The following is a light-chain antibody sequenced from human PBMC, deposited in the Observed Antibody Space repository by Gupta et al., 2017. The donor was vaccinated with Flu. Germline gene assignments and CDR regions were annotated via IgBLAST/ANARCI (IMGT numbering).Light chain of an antibody. CDR3: QQYNSWGT. Sequence: DIQVTQSPSTLSASVGDRVTITCRASQSVSVWLAWYQQKPGKAPKLLISKASNIQSGVPSKCSGSGSETEFILTISSLQPDDAATYYCQQYNSWGTFGQGTKVEVK. CDR2: KAS. J-gene: IGKJ1*01. CDR1: QSVSVW. V-gene: IGKV1-5*03.